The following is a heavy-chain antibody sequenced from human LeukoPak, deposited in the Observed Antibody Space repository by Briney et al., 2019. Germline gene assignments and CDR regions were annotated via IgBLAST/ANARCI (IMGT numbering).Heavy chain of an antibody. Sequence: SETLSLTCTVSGGSISSYYWSWLRQPPGKGLEWIGYIYYSGSTNYNPSLKSRVTISVDTSKNQFSLKLTSVTAADTAVYYCARAYYYGSGSYGLDYWGQGTLVTVSS. J-gene: IGHJ4*02. CDR3: ARAYYYGSGSYGLDY. D-gene: IGHD3-10*01. V-gene: IGHV4-59*01. CDR2: IYYSGST. CDR1: GGSISSYY.